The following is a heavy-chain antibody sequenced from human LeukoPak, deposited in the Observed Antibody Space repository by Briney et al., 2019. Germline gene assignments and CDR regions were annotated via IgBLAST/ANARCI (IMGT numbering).Heavy chain of an antibody. D-gene: IGHD3-22*01. Sequence: ASVKVSCKASGYTFTSYGISWVRQAPGQGLEWMGWISAYNGNTNYAQKLQGRVTMTTDTSTSTAYMELRSLRSDDTAVYYCARFAYYYDSSGQRYYFYYWGQGTLVTVSS. J-gene: IGHJ4*02. CDR2: ISAYNGNT. CDR3: ARFAYYYDSSGQRYYFYY. V-gene: IGHV1-18*01. CDR1: GYTFTSYG.